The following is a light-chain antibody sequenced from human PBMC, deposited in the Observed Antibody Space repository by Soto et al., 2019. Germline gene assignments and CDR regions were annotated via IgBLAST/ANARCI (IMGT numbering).Light chain of an antibody. Sequence: QSALTQPPSASGSPGQSVTVSCTGTSSDVGGYNYVSWYQQHPGKAPKLIIYEVTERPSGVPDRFSGSKSDNTASLTVSGLQAEDEATYYCSSFAGANIWVFGGGTKLTVL. CDR2: EVT. V-gene: IGLV2-8*01. CDR1: SSDVGGYNY. J-gene: IGLJ3*02. CDR3: SSFAGANIWV.